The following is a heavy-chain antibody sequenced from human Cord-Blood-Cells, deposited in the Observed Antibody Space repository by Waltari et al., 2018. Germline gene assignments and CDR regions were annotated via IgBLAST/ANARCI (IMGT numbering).Heavy chain of an antibody. Sequence: QVQLVESGGGVVQPGGSLRLSCAASGFTFSSYGMHWVRQAPGKGLGWVAFERYDGSNKYYADSVKGRFTISRDNSKNTLYLQMNSLRAEDTAVYYCAKGSLLSYFQHWGQGTLVTVSS. CDR2: ERYDGSNK. V-gene: IGHV3-30*02. J-gene: IGHJ1*01. D-gene: IGHD2-2*01. CDR1: GFTFSSYG. CDR3: AKGSLLSYFQH.